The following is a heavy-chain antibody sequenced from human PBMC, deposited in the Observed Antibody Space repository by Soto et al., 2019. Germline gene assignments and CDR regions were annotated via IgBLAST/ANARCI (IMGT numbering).Heavy chain of an antibody. CDR2: IYYSGST. V-gene: IGHV4-59*01. CDR3: ARLYGSGSYSNWFDP. J-gene: IGHJ5*02. Sequence: KSSETLSLTCTVSGGSIRSYYWSWIRQPPGKGLEWIGYIYYSGSTNYNPSLKSRVTISVDTSKNQFSLKLSSVTAADTAVYYCARLYGSGSYSNWFDPWGQGTLVTVSS. CDR1: GGSIRSYY. D-gene: IGHD3-10*01.